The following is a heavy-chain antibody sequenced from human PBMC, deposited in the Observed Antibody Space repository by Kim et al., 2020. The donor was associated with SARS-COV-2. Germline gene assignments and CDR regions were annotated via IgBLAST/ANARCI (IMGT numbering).Heavy chain of an antibody. CDR1: GFTFGDYA. Sequence: GGSLRLSCTASGFTFGDYAMSWFRQAPGKGLEWVGFIRSKAYGGTTEYAASVKGRFTISRDDSKSIAYLQMNSLKTEDTAVYYCTRDDVLRDPPRRDYWGQGTLVTVSS. D-gene: IGHD3-3*01. J-gene: IGHJ4*02. CDR2: IRSKAYGGTT. CDR3: TRDDVLRDPPRRDY. V-gene: IGHV3-49*03.